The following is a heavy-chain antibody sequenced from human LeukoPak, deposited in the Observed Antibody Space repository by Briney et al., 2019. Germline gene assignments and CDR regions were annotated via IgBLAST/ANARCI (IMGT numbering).Heavy chain of an antibody. CDR1: GDSISSSSYY. D-gene: IGHD3-3*01. CDR2: IYYSGST. CDR3: ARHVRVLRFLEWLRGFDY. J-gene: IGHJ4*02. Sequence: PSETLSLTCTVSGDSISSSSYYWGWIRQPPGKGLEWIGSIYYSGSTYYNPSLKSRVTISVDTSKNQFSLKLSSVTAADTAVYYCARHVRVLRFLEWLRGFDYWGQGTLVTVSS. V-gene: IGHV4-39*01.